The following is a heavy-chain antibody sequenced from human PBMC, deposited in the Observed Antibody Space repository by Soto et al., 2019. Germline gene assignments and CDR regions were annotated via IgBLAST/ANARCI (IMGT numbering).Heavy chain of an antibody. Sequence: QLQLQESGSGLVKPSQTLSLTCTVSGVSIGSGDYSWSWIRQPPGKGLEWLGYIYHRGNTYYNPSFESRLTMSADRSKTQLSLSLSSVTAADTAMYYCVSSKYNRVAGPQWFDPWGQGILVIVSS. CDR1: GVSIGSGDYS. V-gene: IGHV4-30-2*01. CDR3: VSSKYNRVAGPQWFDP. CDR2: IYHRGNT. D-gene: IGHD6-6*01. J-gene: IGHJ5*02.